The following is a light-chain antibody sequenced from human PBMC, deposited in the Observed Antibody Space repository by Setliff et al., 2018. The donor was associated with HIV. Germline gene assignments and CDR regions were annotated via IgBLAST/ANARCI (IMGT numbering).Light chain of an antibody. CDR2: EGS. V-gene: IGLV2-14*02. CDR3: SSYAITNTLP. Sequence: QSVLTQPASVSGSPGQSITISCTGTSSDVGSYNLVSWYQQHPGKAPKLMIYEGSKRPSGVSNRFSGSKSGNTASLTISGLQAEDVADYYCSSYAITNTLPFGTGTKVTVL. J-gene: IGLJ1*01. CDR1: SSDVGSYNL.